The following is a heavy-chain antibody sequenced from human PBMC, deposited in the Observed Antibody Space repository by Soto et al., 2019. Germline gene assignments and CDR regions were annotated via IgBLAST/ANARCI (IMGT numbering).Heavy chain of an antibody. V-gene: IGHV1-8*01. D-gene: IGHD4-17*01. J-gene: IGHJ4*02. CDR1: GYTFTSYD. CDR2: MNPNSGNP. CDR3: ASTVYGDNVDY. Sequence: QVQLVQSGAEVKKPGASVKVSCKASGYTFTSYDINWVRQATGQGLEWMGWMNPNSGNPGYAQKFQGGVTMTRNNSISTAYMEPSSLRSEDTAVYYCASTVYGDNVDYWGQGTLVTVSS.